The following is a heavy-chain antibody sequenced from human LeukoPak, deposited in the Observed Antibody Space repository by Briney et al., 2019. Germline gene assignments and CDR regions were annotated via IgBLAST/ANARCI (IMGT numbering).Heavy chain of an antibody. V-gene: IGHV3-48*03. CDR3: ARAEYSMDTEYFQH. D-gene: IGHD5-18*01. CDR2: ISNSGTAI. J-gene: IGHJ1*01. CDR1: GFTFSSYE. Sequence: GGSLRLSCAASGFTFSSYEMNWDRQAPGKGLEWVSYISNSGTAIYYADPVKGRFTISRDNAKSSLYLQMNSLRAEDTAVYYCARAEYSMDTEYFQHWGQGTLVTVSS.